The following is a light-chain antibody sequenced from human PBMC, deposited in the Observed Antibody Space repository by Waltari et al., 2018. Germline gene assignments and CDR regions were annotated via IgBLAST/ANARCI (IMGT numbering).Light chain of an antibody. CDR1: QSVVNNF. CDR2: AAA. Sequence: EIVLTQSPGTLSLSPGERATLSCRASQSVVNNFLAWYQQKPGQAPRLLNYAAASRATGIPDRFSGSGSGTEYTLNISKVEPEDFAVYYCQQYGLSKTFGQGTKVEIK. V-gene: IGKV3-20*01. CDR3: QQYGLSKT. J-gene: IGKJ1*01.